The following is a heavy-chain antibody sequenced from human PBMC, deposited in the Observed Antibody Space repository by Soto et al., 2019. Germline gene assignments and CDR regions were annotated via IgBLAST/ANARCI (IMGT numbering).Heavy chain of an antibody. J-gene: IGHJ4*02. CDR3: AKEGKGARGIPPGY. D-gene: IGHD1-20*01. CDR2: ISGSGGST. Sequence: EVQLLESGGGLVQPGGSLRLSCAASGFTFSSYAMSWVRQAPGKGLEWVSAISGSGGSTYYADSVKGRSTISRDNSNNTLYLQMNSLRAEDTAVYYCAKEGKGARGIPPGYWVQATLVTVSS. V-gene: IGHV3-23*01. CDR1: GFTFSSYA.